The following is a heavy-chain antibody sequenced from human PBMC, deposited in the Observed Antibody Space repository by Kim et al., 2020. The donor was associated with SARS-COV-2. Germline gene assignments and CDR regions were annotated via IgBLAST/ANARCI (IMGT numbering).Heavy chain of an antibody. J-gene: IGHJ5*02. Sequence: ASVKVSCKASGYTFTSYAMHWVRQAPGQRLEWMGWINAGNGNTKYSQKFQGRVTITRDTSASTAYMELSSLRSEDTAVYYCARGLDTMVRGHYNWFDPWGQGTLVTVSS. D-gene: IGHD3-10*01. CDR2: INAGNGNT. CDR3: ARGLDTMVRGHYNWFDP. CDR1: GYTFTSYA. V-gene: IGHV1-3*01.